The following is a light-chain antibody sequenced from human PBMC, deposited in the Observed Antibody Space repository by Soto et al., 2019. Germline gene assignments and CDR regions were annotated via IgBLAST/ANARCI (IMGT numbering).Light chain of an antibody. V-gene: IGKV3-20*01. CDR2: GAS. CDR3: QQYGSSGT. CDR1: QSVAANY. J-gene: IGKJ1*01. Sequence: EIVLTQSPASLSLSPGERATLSCKASQSVAANYLAWYQQKRGQAPRLLIYGASNRATGIPDRFSGSGSGTDFTLTISRLEPEDFAVYYCQQYGSSGTFGQGTKVDIK.